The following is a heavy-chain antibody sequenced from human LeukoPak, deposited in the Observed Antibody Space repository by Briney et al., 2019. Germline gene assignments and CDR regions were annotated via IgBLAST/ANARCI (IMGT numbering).Heavy chain of an antibody. CDR1: GFTFSSYG. CDR2: IRYDGSNK. J-gene: IGHJ3*02. V-gene: IGHV3-30*02. Sequence: GGSLRLSCAASGFTFSSYGMHWVRQAPGKGLEWVAFIRYDGSNKYYADSVKGRSTISRDNSKNTLDLQMNSLRAEDTAVYYCISHYDILTVKAFDIWGQGTMVTVSS. CDR3: ISHYDILTVKAFDI. D-gene: IGHD3-9*01.